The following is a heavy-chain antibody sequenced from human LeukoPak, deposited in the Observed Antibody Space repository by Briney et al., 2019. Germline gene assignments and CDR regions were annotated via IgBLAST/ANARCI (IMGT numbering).Heavy chain of an antibody. Sequence: ASETLSLTCTVSGGSISSYYWSWIRQPPGKGLEWIGYIYYSGSTNYNPSLKSRVTISVDTSKNQFSLKLSSVTAADTAVYYCARGARYFPYWGQGTLVTVSS. D-gene: IGHD3-9*01. J-gene: IGHJ4*02. CDR3: ARGARYFPY. CDR1: GGSISSYY. V-gene: IGHV4-59*01. CDR2: IYYSGST.